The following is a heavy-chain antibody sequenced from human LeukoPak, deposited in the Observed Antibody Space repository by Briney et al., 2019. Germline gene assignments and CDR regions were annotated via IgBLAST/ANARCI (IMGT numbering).Heavy chain of an antibody. J-gene: IGHJ4*02. V-gene: IGHV3-30*04. Sequence: PGGSLRLSCAASGFTFSSYAMHWVRQAPGKGLEWVAVISYDGSNKHYADSVKGRFTISRDNSKNTLYLQMNSLRAEDTAVYYCAKDFGYSCDYWGQGTLVTVSS. CDR1: GFTFSSYA. D-gene: IGHD5-18*01. CDR2: ISYDGSNK. CDR3: AKDFGYSCDY.